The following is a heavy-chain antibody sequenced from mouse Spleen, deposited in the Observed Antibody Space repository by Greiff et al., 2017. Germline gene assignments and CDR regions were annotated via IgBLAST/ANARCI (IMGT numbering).Heavy chain of an antibody. CDR2: IYPGSGST. CDR1: GYTFTSYW. D-gene: IGHD1-1*01. J-gene: IGHJ3*01. V-gene: IGHV1-55*01. CDR3: ASGGYYYGSSYSWFAY. Sequence: VQLQQPGAELVKPGASVKMSCKASGYTFTSYWITWVKQRPGQGLEWIGDIYPGSGSTNYNEKFKSKATLTVDTSSSTAYMQLSSLTSEDSAVYYCASGGYYYGSSYSWFAYWGQGTLVTVSA.